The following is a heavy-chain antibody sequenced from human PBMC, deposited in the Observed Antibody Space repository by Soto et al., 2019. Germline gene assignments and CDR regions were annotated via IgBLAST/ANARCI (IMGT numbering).Heavy chain of an antibody. CDR1: GGSISNAAYS. V-gene: IGHV4-30-2*01. Sequence: TLSLTCTVSGGSISNAAYSWSWIRQPPGKGLEWIGYIYPSGMPFYNPSLRSRVTISIDGSNDQLSLNLKSVTAADTAVYYCARERGGYGLFDSWGQGTLVTVSS. D-gene: IGHD5-18*01. J-gene: IGHJ4*02. CDR2: IYPSGMP. CDR3: ARERGGYGLFDS.